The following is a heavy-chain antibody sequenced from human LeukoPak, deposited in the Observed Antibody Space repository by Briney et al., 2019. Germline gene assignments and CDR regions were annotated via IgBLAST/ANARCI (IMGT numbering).Heavy chain of an antibody. J-gene: IGHJ4*02. CDR1: GGSLSGSY. CDR2: VFYTGSS. Sequence: SETLSLTCAVSGGSLSGSYWSWIRQFPGKDLEWIGFVFYTGSSNYNPSLKSRVRISVDTSRNQFSLKLSSVTAADTAVYYCARGSSLYDYWGQGTLVTVSS. CDR3: ARGSSLYDY. D-gene: IGHD6-13*01. V-gene: IGHV4-59*01.